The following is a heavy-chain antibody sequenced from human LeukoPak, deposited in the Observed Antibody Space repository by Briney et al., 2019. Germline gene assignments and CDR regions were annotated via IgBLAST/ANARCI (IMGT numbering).Heavy chain of an antibody. V-gene: IGHV1-2*06. CDR2: INPNSGGT. Sequence: GASVKVSCKASGYTFTGYYMHWVRQAPGQGLEWMGRINPNSGGTNYAQKFQGRVTMTRDTSISTAYMELSRLRSDDTAVYYCARELRYYDFWSGYYTPEYFQHWGQGTLVTVSS. CDR3: ARELRYYDFWSGYYTPEYFQH. J-gene: IGHJ1*01. D-gene: IGHD3-3*01. CDR1: GYTFTGYY.